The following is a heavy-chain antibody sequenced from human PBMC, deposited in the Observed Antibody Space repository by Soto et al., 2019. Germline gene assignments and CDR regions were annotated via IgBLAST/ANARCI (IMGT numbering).Heavy chain of an antibody. D-gene: IGHD1-26*01. V-gene: IGHV1-3*01. Sequence: GASVKVSCKASGYTFTSYAMHWVRQAPGQRLEWMGWINAGNGNTKYSQKFQGRVTITRDTSASTAYMELSSLRSEDTAVYHCARGVGSGLSDYWGQGTLVTVSS. CDR3: ARGVGSGLSDY. CDR2: INAGNGNT. J-gene: IGHJ4*02. CDR1: GYTFTSYA.